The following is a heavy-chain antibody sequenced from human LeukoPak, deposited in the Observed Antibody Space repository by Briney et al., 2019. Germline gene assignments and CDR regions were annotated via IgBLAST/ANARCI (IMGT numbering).Heavy chain of an antibody. CDR2: ISYDGTNK. CDR3: AKLIVVIPAAGAYFDY. CDR1: GFTFSNYG. V-gene: IGHV3-30*18. Sequence: GGSLRLSCAGSGFTFSNYGMHWVRQAPGKGPEWVAVISYDGTNKYYADSVKGRFTISRDNSKNTVYLQMNSLRAEDTAVYYCAKLIVVIPAAGAYFDYWGQGTLVTVSS. D-gene: IGHD2-2*01. J-gene: IGHJ4*02.